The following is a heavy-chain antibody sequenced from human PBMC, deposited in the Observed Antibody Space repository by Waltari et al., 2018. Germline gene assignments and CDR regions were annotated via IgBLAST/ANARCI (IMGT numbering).Heavy chain of an antibody. Sequence: QLQLQESGPGLVKPSETLSLTCTVSGGSISSSSYYWGWIRQPPGKGLEWIGSIYYSGSTYYNPSLKSRVTISVDMSKNQFSLKLSSVTAADTAVYYCARLKGYSGYDIYFDYWGQGTLVTVSS. D-gene: IGHD5-12*01. CDR3: ARLKGYSGYDIYFDY. J-gene: IGHJ4*02. CDR2: IYYSGST. V-gene: IGHV4-39*01. CDR1: GGSISSSSYY.